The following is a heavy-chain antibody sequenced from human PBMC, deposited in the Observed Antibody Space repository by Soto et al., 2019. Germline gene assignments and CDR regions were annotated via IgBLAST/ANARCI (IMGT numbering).Heavy chain of an antibody. CDR3: ASLGVVPLKEPDY. CDR1: GGSISSSSYY. V-gene: IGHV4-39*01. D-gene: IGHD3-3*01. J-gene: IGHJ4*02. CDR2: IYYSGST. Sequence: SETLSLTCTVSGGSISSSSYYWGWIRQPPGKGLEWIGSIYYSGSTYYNPSLKSRVTISVDTSKNQFSLKLSSVTAADTAVYYCASLGVVPLKEPDYWGQGTLVTVSS.